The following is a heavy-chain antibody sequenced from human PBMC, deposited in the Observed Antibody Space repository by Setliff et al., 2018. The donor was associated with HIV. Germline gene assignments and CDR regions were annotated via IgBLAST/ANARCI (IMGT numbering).Heavy chain of an antibody. V-gene: IGHV3-7*01. CDR3: AKDGDYRNGDYDAFDI. CDR2: IKDAGRDK. D-gene: IGHD4-4*01. CDR1: GFTFRSYW. J-gene: IGHJ3*02. Sequence: VGSLRLSCVASGFTFRSYWMSWVRQAPGKRPEWVANIKDAGRDKFYLDSVKGRFTISRDNSKNTVDLHMNSLRTEDTAVYYCAKDGDYRNGDYDAFDIWGLGTMVTVSS.